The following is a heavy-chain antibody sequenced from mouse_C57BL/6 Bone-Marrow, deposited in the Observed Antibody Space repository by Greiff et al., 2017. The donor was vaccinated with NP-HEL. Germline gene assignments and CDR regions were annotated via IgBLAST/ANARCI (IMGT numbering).Heavy chain of an antibody. Sequence: QVQLKESGAELVRPGASVTLSCKASGYTFTDYEMHWVKQTPVHGLEWIGAIDPETGGTAYNHKFKGKFTLTADNSSSTAFLDLRSLTSEDPAVFYCPWCNYPGWFDYWGQGTPLTVSS. CDR2: IDPETGGT. D-gene: IGHD2-1*01. J-gene: IGHJ2*01. CDR1: GYTFTDYE. CDR3: PWCNYPGWFDY. V-gene: IGHV1-15*01.